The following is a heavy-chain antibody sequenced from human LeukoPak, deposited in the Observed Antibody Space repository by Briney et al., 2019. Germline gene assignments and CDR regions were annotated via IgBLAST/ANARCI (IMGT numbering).Heavy chain of an antibody. D-gene: IGHD1-20*01. J-gene: IGHJ4*01. CDR1: GGSISSGDYY. V-gene: IGHV4-30-4*01. CDR2: IYYSGST. Sequence: SETLSLTCTVSGGSISSGDYYWSWIRQPPGKGLEWIGDIYYSGSTYYNPSLKSRVTISVDTSKNQFSLKLSSVTAADTAVYYCARDHLTPRGYNWNPNYFDYWGQGILVTVSS. CDR3: ARDHLTPRGYNWNPNYFDY.